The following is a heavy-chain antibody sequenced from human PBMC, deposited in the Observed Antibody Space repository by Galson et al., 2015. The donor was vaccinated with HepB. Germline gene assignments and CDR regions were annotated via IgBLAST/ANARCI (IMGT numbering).Heavy chain of an antibody. D-gene: IGHD2-2*01. CDR2: FYPGDSDT. Sequence: QSGAEVKKPGESLKISCKGSGYSFTSYWIGWVRQMPGKGLEWMGIFYPGDSDTRYSPSFQGQVTISADKSISTAYLQWSSLKASDTAMYYCARGSLGYCSSTSCSPSNYMDVWGKGTTVTVSS. V-gene: IGHV5-51*03. CDR3: ARGSLGYCSSTSCSPSNYMDV. J-gene: IGHJ6*03. CDR1: GYSFTSYW.